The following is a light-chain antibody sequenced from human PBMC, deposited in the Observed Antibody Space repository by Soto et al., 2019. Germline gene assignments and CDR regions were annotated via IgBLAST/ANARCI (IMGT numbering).Light chain of an antibody. V-gene: IGKV1-5*01. J-gene: IGKJ1*01. Sequence: DIQMTQSPSTLSASVGDRVTITCRASQSISSWLAWYQQKPGKAPKLLIYDASILESGAPSRFSGSGSGTEFTLTISSLQPDDFGIYYCQQYNSDWTFGRGTKV. CDR2: DAS. CDR3: QQYNSDWT. CDR1: QSISSW.